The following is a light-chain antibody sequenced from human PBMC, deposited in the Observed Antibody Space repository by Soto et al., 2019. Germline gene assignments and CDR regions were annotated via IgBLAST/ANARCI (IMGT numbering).Light chain of an antibody. J-gene: IGKJ1*01. CDR3: HQYDTSPQT. V-gene: IGKV3-20*01. CDR2: GPS. CDR1: QSVPKNY. Sequence: DIVLTQSPGTLSLSPGERATLSCRASQSVPKNYLAWYQQKPGQAPRLLIYGPSSRATGIPDRFSGSGSGTDFTLSSSRLEPEDFAVYYCHQYDTSPQTFGQGNKVEVK.